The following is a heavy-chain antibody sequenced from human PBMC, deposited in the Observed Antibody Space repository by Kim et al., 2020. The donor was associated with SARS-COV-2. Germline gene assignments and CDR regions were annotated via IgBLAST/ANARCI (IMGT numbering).Heavy chain of an antibody. CDR3: ARDGGYCSSTSCDYGMDV. CDR1: GYTFTSYY. D-gene: IGHD2-2*03. J-gene: IGHJ6*02. V-gene: IGHV1-46*01. CDR2: INPSGGST. Sequence: ASVKVSCKASGYTFTSYYMHWVRQAPGQGLEWMGIINPSGGSTSYARNFQGRVTMTRDTSTSTVYMELSSLRSEDTAVYYCARDGGYCSSTSCDYGMDVWGQGTTVTVSS.